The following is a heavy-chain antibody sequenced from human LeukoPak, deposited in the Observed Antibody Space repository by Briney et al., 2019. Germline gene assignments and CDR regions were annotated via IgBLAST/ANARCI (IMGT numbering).Heavy chain of an antibody. CDR2: IYYSGST. CDR1: GGSISSYY. J-gene: IGHJ4*02. V-gene: IGHV4-59*01. Sequence: SETLSLTCTVSGGSISSYYWSWIRQPPGKGLEWIGYIYYSGSTNYNPSLKSRVTISVDTSKNQFSLKLSSVTAADTAVYYCARVTMARGKHIDYWGQGTLVTVSS. D-gene: IGHD3-10*01. CDR3: ARVTMARGKHIDY.